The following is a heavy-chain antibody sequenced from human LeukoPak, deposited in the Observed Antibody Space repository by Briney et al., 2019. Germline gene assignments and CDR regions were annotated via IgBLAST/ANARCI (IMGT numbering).Heavy chain of an antibody. V-gene: IGHV3-48*03. CDR3: ARRGIQLWPHDDY. Sequence: GGSLRLSCAASGFTFSSHEMNWVRQAPGKGVEWVSYISNSGSTIYYADSVRGRFTISRDNAKNSLYLQMNSLRAEDTAVYYCARRGIQLWPHDDYWGQGTLVTVSS. CDR1: GFTFSSHE. J-gene: IGHJ4*02. D-gene: IGHD5-18*01. CDR2: ISNSGSTI.